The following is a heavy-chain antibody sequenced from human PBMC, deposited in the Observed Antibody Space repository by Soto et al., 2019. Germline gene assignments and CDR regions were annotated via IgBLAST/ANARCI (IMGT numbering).Heavy chain of an antibody. Sequence: QVQLVQSGAEVKEPGTSVKVSCKASGGTFSTSSFVWVRQGPGQGLEWMGGIIPIFSKTNVAQKFQGRVTFTEDESTRTAYMELSSLRSEDTAIYCCARDVVRSSGGDSWGQGTLVTVSS. V-gene: IGHV1-69*01. CDR3: ARDVVRSSGGDS. J-gene: IGHJ4*02. D-gene: IGHD3-10*01. CDR1: GGTFSTSS. CDR2: IIPIFSKT.